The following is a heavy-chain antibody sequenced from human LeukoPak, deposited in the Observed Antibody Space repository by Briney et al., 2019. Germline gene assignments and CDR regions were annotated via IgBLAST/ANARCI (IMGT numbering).Heavy chain of an antibody. D-gene: IGHD1-26*01. CDR2: ISAYNGNT. CDR3: ARARSGSYYCDY. Sequence: ASVKVPCKASGYTFTSYGISWVRQAPGQGLEWMGWISAYNGNTNYAQKLQGRVTMTTDTSTSTAYMELRSLRSDNTAVYYCARARSGSYYCDYWGQGTLVTVSS. V-gene: IGHV1-18*01. J-gene: IGHJ4*02. CDR1: GYTFTSYG.